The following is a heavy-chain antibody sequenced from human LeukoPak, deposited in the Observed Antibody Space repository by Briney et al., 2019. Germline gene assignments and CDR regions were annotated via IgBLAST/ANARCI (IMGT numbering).Heavy chain of an antibody. J-gene: IGHJ4*02. D-gene: IGHD2-8*01. CDR3: AKGDCTNGACYLDY. CDR2: ISWNSGSI. CDR1: GFTFDDYA. Sequence: PGRSLRLSCAASGFTFDDYAMHWVRQAPGKGLEWVSGISWNSGSIGYADSVKGRFTISRDNAKNSLYLQMNSLRAEDMALYYCAKGDCTNGACYLDYWGQGTLVTVSS. V-gene: IGHV3-9*03.